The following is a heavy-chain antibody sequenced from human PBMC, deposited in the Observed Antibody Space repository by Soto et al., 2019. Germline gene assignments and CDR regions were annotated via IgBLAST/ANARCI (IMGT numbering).Heavy chain of an antibody. D-gene: IGHD3-3*01. CDR1: GDTFNSYA. Sequence: QVQLEQSGAEVKTLGSSVKVSCKASGDTFNSYAISWVRQAPGQGLEWMGGIIPIFGKANYAPQFQDRVTITADESTSTADLELTSLKSEDTRVYFCARGARFLEWLSFDHWGQGTLVTVSS. CDR3: ARGARFLEWLSFDH. V-gene: IGHV1-69*12. CDR2: IIPIFGKA. J-gene: IGHJ4*02.